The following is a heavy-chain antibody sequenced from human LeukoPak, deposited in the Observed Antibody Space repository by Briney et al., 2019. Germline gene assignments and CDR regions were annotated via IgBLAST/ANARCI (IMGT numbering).Heavy chain of an antibody. CDR2: TYYRSKWNY. Sequence: SQTLSLTCAISGDSVSTTTSIWNWIRQSPSRGLEWLGRTYYRSKWNYDYADSVKSRITISPDTSENQFSLQLQFVTPEDTAVYYCARRRHANNGVDVWGQGTTVTVSS. CDR3: ARRRHANNGVDV. CDR1: GDSVSTTTSI. J-gene: IGHJ6*02. V-gene: IGHV6-1*01.